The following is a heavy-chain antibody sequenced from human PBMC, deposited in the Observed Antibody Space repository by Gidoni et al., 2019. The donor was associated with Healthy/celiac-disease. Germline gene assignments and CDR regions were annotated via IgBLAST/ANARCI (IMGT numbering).Heavy chain of an antibody. CDR3: ASLSRRSGSPESHYYYYYYGMDV. Sequence: QVQLQQWGAGLLKPSETLSLTCAVYGGSFSGYYWSWIRQPPGKGLEWIGEINHSGSTNYNPSLKSRVTISVDTSKNQFSLKLSSVTAADTAVYYCASLSRRSGSPESHYYYYYYGMDVWGQGTTVTVSS. D-gene: IGHD1-26*01. V-gene: IGHV4-34*01. J-gene: IGHJ6*02. CDR2: INHSGST. CDR1: GGSFSGYY.